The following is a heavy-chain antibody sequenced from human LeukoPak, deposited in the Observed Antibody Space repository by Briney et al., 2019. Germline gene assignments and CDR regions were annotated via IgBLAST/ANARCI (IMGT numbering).Heavy chain of an antibody. J-gene: IGHJ6*03. D-gene: IGHD4-11*01. Sequence: PSETLSLTCTVSGGSLSSSSYYWGWIRQPPGKGLEWIGSIYYSGSTYYNPSLKSRVTISVDTSKNQSSLKLSSVTAADTAVYHCARHLYSNYGLNYYYYYMDVWGKGTTVTVSS. CDR3: ARHLYSNYGLNYYYYYMDV. V-gene: IGHV4-39*01. CDR2: IYYSGST. CDR1: GGSLSSSSYY.